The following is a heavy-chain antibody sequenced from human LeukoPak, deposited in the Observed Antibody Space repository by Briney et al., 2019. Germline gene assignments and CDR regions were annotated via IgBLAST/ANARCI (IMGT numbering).Heavy chain of an antibody. D-gene: IGHD7-27*01. Sequence: GSLRLSCVASGFTFSSYWMTWVRQAPGKGLEWVANTKTDGSQIYYVDSVKGRFTISRDNAKNSLYLQMNSLRAEDAAVYYCARDLNWETYWGQGTLVSVSS. J-gene: IGHJ4*02. CDR3: ARDLNWETY. CDR1: GFTFSSYW. V-gene: IGHV3-7*01. CDR2: TKTDGSQI.